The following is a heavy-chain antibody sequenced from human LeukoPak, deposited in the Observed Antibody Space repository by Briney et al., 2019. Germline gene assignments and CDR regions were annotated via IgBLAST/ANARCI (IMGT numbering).Heavy chain of an antibody. CDR2: ISAYNGNT. CDR3: ARDRDAYYYYYYGMDV. CDR1: GYTFTSYG. D-gene: IGHD3-10*01. Sequence: GASVKVSCKASGYTFTSYGISWVRQAPGQGLEWMGWISAYNGNTNYAQKLQGRVTMTTDTSTSTAYMELRSLRSDDTAVYYCARDRDAYYYYYYGMDVWGQGTTVTVSS. V-gene: IGHV1-18*01. J-gene: IGHJ6*02.